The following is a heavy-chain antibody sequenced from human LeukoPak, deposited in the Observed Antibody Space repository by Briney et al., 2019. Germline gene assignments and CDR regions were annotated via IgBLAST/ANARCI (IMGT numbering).Heavy chain of an antibody. J-gene: IGHJ3*02. V-gene: IGHV5-51*01. CDR2: IYPGDSDT. CDR1: GYSFTSYW. D-gene: IGHD3-22*01. Sequence: GESLKISCKGSGYSFTSYWIGWVRQMPGKGLEWMGIIYPGDSDTRYSPSFQGQVTISADKSISTAYLQWSSLKASDTAMYYCVRRLYYDSSGYLHDAFDIWGQGTMVTVSS. CDR3: VRRLYYDSSGYLHDAFDI.